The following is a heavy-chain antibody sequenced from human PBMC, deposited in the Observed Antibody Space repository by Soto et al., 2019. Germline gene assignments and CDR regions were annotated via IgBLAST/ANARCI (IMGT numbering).Heavy chain of an antibody. CDR1: GGSISSYY. J-gene: IGHJ6*03. Sequence: SETLSLTCTVSGGSISSYYWSWIRQPPGKGLEWIGYIYYSGSTNYNPSLKSRVTISVDTSKNQFSLKLSSVTAADTAVYYCARFGRYYYYMDVWGKGTTVTVSS. V-gene: IGHV4-59*01. CDR2: IYYSGST. D-gene: IGHD3-16*01. CDR3: ARFGRYYYYMDV.